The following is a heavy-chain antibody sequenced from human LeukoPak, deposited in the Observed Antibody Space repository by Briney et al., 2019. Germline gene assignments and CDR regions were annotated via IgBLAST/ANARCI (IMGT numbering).Heavy chain of an antibody. D-gene: IGHD3-22*01. CDR2: INHSGST. J-gene: IGHJ4*02. CDR3: ARGLDNYYDSSGYQRGFDY. V-gene: IGHV4-34*01. Sequence: LRLSCAASGFTFSDYYWSWIRQPPGKGLEWIGEINHSGSTNYNPSLKSRVTISVDTSKNQFSLKLSSVTAADTAVYYCARGLDNYYDSSGYQRGFDYWGQGTLVTVSS. CDR1: GFTFSDYY.